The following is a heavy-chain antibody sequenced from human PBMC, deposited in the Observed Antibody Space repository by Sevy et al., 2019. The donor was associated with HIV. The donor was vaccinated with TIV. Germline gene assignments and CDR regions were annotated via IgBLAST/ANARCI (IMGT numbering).Heavy chain of an antibody. J-gene: IGHJ4*02. Sequence: GGSLRLSCAASGFIFSDYYMSWIRQAPGKGLEWVSYISSSGSTIYYAYSVKGRFTISRDNAKNSLYLQMNSLRAEDTAVYYCARPSYSSSSGGIGYWGQGTLVTVSS. CDR1: GFIFSDYY. CDR3: ARPSYSSSSGGIGY. V-gene: IGHV3-11*01. CDR2: ISSSGSTI. D-gene: IGHD6-6*01.